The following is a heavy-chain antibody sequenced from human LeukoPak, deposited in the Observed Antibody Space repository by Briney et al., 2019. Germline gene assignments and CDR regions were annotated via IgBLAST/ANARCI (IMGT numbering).Heavy chain of an antibody. CDR1: GFTFSDAW. CDR2: IKSKSDGGTT. V-gene: IGHV3-15*01. Sequence: PGGSLRLSCAASGFTFSDAWITWVRQAPGKGLEWVGRIKSKSDGGTTDYAAPVKGRFTISRDDSKDTMYLQMQSLKIEDTAVYYCTTNSGYDSSFFDPWGQGTLVTVSS. CDR3: TTNSGYDSSFFDP. D-gene: IGHD5-12*01. J-gene: IGHJ5*02.